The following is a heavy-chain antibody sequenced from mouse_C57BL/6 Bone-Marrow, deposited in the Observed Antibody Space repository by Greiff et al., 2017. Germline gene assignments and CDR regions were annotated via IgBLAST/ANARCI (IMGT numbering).Heavy chain of an antibody. J-gene: IGHJ3*01. D-gene: IGHD2-3*01. CDR2: ISDGGRYT. CDR3: ARVMGPWFAY. V-gene: IGHV5-4*03. Sequence: EVKLVESGGGLVKPGGSLKLSCAASGFTFSSYALSWVRPTPDKRLAWVATISDGGRYTYYPDNVKGRFTISRDNAKNHLYLQMSQLKAEYTAMYYCARVMGPWFAYWGQGTLVTVSA. CDR1: GFTFSSYA.